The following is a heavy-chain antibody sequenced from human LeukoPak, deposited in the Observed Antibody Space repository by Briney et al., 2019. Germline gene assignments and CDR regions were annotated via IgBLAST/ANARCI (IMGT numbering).Heavy chain of an antibody. CDR1: GYTSTGYY. Sequence: ASVKVSCKASGYTSTGYYMHWVRQAPGQGLEWMGWINPNSGGTNYAQEFQGRVTMTRDTSISTAYMELSRLRSDDTAVYYCARLGSLDLWGRGTLVTVSS. J-gene: IGHJ2*01. CDR3: ARLGSLDL. CDR2: INPNSGGT. V-gene: IGHV1-2*02.